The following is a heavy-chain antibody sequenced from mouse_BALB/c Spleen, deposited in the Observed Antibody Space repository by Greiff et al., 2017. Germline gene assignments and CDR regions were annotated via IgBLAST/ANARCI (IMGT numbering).Heavy chain of an antibody. CDR1: GFAFSSYD. CDR3: ARWNLDY. V-gene: IGHV5-12-1*01. CDR2: ISSGGGST. J-gene: IGHJ2*01. Sequence: EVKLMESGGGLVKPGGSLKLSCAASGFAFSSYDMSWVRQTPEKRLEWVAYISSGGGSTYYPDTVKGRFTISRDNAKNTLYLQMSSLKSEDTAMYYCARWNLDYWGQGTTLTVSS.